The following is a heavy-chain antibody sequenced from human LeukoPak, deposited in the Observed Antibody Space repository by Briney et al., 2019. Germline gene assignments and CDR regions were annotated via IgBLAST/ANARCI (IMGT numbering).Heavy chain of an antibody. V-gene: IGHV3-7*03. J-gene: IGHJ4*02. D-gene: IGHD5-18*01. CDR3: ARVRGNVDTAKVTLDY. CDR2: IKQDGSEK. CDR1: GFTFSRYW. Sequence: PGGSLRLSCAASGFTFSRYWMSWVRQAPGKGLEWVANIKQDGSEKYYVDSVKGRFTISRDNAKNSLYLQMNSLRAEDTALYYCARVRGNVDTAKVTLDYWSQGTLVTVSS.